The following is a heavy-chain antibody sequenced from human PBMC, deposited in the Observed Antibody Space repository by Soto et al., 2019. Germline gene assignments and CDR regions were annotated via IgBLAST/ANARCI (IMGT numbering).Heavy chain of an antibody. CDR2: TYYRSRWYS. CDR3: AGTTSHQWYYMDV. V-gene: IGHV6-1*01. J-gene: IGHJ6*03. Sequence: QVQLQESGPGLVKPSQTLSLTCAISGDSVSSNSAAWNWIRLSPSRGLEWLARTYYRSRWYSDYAVSVRSRITVNPDTSKHQFSLQLTSVTPEDTAVYYCAGTTSHQWYYMDVWGKGTTVTVSS. D-gene: IGHD1-7*01. CDR1: GDSVSSNSAA.